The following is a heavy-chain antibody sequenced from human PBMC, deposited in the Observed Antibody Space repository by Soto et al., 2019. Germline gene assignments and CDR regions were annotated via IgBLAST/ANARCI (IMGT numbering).Heavy chain of an antibody. CDR1: GFTFSSYG. CDR3: AKGGYQLLGGASDI. J-gene: IGHJ3*02. Sequence: QVQLVESGGGVVQPGRSLRLSCAASGFTFSSYGMHWVRQAPGKGLEWVAVISYDGSNKYYADSVKGRFTISRDNSKNTLYLQMNSLRAEDTAVYYCAKGGYQLLGGASDIWGQGTMVTVSS. D-gene: IGHD2-2*01. V-gene: IGHV3-30*18. CDR2: ISYDGSNK.